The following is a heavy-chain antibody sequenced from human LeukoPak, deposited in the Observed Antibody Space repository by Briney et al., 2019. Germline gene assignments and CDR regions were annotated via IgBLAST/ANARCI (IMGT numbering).Heavy chain of an antibody. CDR2: IKEDGSEE. D-gene: IGHD5-12*01. CDR1: GFIFSDYW. J-gene: IGHJ4*02. CDR3: ARASGPDREATTAVDH. Sequence: GGSLRLSCGASGFIFSDYWMTWVRQTPEKGLAWVANIKEDGSEEYYVDSARGRFTISRDNAKNLLYLQMNSLRVEDTAVYFCARASGPDREATTAVDHGGQGSLVTVSA. V-gene: IGHV3-7*04.